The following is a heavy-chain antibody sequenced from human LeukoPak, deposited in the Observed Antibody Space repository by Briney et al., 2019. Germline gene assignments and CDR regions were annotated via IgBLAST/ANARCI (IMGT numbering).Heavy chain of an antibody. V-gene: IGHV3-48*03. Sequence: GGSLRLSCAASGFTFSSYEMNWVRQAPGKGLEWVSYISSSGSTIYYADSVKGRFTISRDNAKNSLYLQMNSLRAEDPAVYYCXXHDTMVRGVMFDYWGQGTLVTVSS. J-gene: IGHJ4*02. CDR2: ISSSGSTI. CDR3: XXHDTMVRGVMFDY. CDR1: GFTFSSYE. D-gene: IGHD3-10*01.